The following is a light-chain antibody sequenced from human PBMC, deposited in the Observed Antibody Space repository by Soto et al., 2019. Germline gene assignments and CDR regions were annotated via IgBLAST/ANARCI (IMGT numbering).Light chain of an antibody. J-gene: IGKJ1*01. Sequence: EIVMTQSPATLSVSPGERASLSCRASQSVSSQLAWYQQKPGQTPRLLIYDVSNRATGISARFSGSGSGTDFTLTIGSLEPEDFAVYFCQQRYYWPWTVGQGTKVDIK. V-gene: IGKV3-11*01. CDR2: DVS. CDR3: QQRYYWPWT. CDR1: QSVSSQ.